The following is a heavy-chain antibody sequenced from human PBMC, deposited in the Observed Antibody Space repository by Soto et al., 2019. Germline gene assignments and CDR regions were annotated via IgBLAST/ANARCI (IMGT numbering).Heavy chain of an antibody. CDR3: AKRSSSSTFDY. CDR2: ISGSDDST. Sequence: EVQLVESGGGLVQPGESLRLSCAASGFTFSSYAMSWVRQAPGKGLEWVSVISGSDDSTYYADSVKGRFTISRDNSKNTLYLQMNSLRAEDTAVYYCAKRSSSSTFDYWVQGTLVTVSS. J-gene: IGHJ4*02. V-gene: IGHV3-23*04. CDR1: GFTFSSYA. D-gene: IGHD6-6*01.